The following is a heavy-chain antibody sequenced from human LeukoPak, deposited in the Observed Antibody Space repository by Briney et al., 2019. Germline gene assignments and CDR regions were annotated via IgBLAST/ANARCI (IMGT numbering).Heavy chain of an antibody. CDR2: RTYHSSSN. D-gene: IGHD2-21*02. CDR1: GFTISSGD. CDR3: AKDPYCGGDCLTSYFDY. J-gene: IGHJ4*02. Sequence: PSGSLTLSCTASGFTISSGDIRGCLRPPPKRLLEWAVRTYHSSSNYYDESLKSRVTISIDNSKNTLYLQLNSLRAEDTAVYYCAKDPYCGGDCLTSYFDYWGQGTLVTVSS. V-gene: IGHV3-30*18.